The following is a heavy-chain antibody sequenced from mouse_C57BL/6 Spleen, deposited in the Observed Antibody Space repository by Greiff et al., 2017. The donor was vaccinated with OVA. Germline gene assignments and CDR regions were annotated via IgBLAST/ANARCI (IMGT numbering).Heavy chain of an antibody. V-gene: IGHV5-6*01. CDR2: ISSGGSYT. CDR3: ARHDGNWYFDV. CDR1: GFTFSSYG. J-gene: IGHJ1*03. Sequence: EVKLMESGGDLVKPGGSLKLSCAASGFTFSSYGMSWVRQTPDKRLEWVATISSGGSYTYYPDSVKGRFTISRDNAKNTLYLQMSSLKSEDTAMYYCARHDGNWYFDVWGTGTTVTVSS. D-gene: IGHD2-3*01.